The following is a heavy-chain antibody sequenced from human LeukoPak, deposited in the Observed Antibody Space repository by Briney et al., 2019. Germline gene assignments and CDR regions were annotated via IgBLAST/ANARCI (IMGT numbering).Heavy chain of an antibody. CDR1: GFTFSSFT. CDR3: ARDLVQLWSKDF. J-gene: IGHJ4*02. V-gene: IGHV3-21*01. CDR2: ISSASAYK. Sequence: GGSLRLSCAASGFTFSSFTMNWVRQAPGKGLEWVSSISSASAYKYYADSVKGRFTIPRDNAKNSLYLQMNSLRAEDTAVYYCARDLVQLWSKDFWGQGTLVTVSS. D-gene: IGHD5-18*01.